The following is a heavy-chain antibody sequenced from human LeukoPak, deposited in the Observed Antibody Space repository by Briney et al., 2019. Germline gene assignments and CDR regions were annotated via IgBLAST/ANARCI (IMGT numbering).Heavy chain of an antibody. CDR1: GVTFSSYG. CDR2: ISSDGNDK. D-gene: IGHD5-12*01. V-gene: IGHV3-30*03. J-gene: IGHJ4*02. Sequence: GGSLRLSCATSGVTFSSYGMHWVRQAPGKGLEWVALISSDGNDKLYGDSVKGRFTISRDDSKSTLYLQMNSLRAEDTAVYYCTTKVIRGNSGDDYDDWGQGTLVTVSS. CDR3: TTKVIRGNSGDDYDD.